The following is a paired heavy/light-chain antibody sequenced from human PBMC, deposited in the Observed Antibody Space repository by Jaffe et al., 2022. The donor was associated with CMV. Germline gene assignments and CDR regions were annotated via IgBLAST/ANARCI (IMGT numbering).Heavy chain of an antibody. Sequence: QAQLVQSGPEVKKPGASVKVSCKASGYMFTTYAITWVRQAPGHGLEWMARISGYNGNANYAQKFRDRVSLTIDTSTTTAYMELRSLRSDDTAVYYCARVSGSGWFDPWGQGTLVTVSS. J-gene: IGHJ5*02. CDR3: ARVSGSGWFDP. CDR2: ISGYNGNA. D-gene: IGHD6-19*01. V-gene: IGHV1-18*01. CDR1: GYMFTTYA.
Light chain of an antibody. CDR1: QDIRNS. Sequence: DIQLTQSPSSLSASVGDRITITCRASQDIRNSLAWYQQKPGKAPNLLLYAASRLESGVPSRFSGSGSGTDYTLTISSLHPEDFATYYCQQYFNPPPYTFGQGTRLEIK. CDR3: QQYFNPPPYT. CDR2: AAS. J-gene: IGKJ2*01. V-gene: IGKV1-NL1*01.